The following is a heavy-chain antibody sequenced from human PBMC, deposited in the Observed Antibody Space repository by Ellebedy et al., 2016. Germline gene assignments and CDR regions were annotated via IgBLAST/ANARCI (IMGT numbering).Heavy chain of an antibody. J-gene: IGHJ4*02. D-gene: IGHD2-2*01. CDR3: ARAGVGLAGPDIVVVPAASQFHY. V-gene: IGHV4-31*03. Sequence: SKTLSLTCTVSGGPISSGGYYWSWIRQHPGKGLEWIGYIYYSGSTYYNPSLKSRVTISVDTSKNQFSLRLSSVTAADTAVYYCARAGVGLAGPDIVVVPAASQFHYWGQGTLVTVSS. CDR2: IYYSGST. CDR1: GGPISSGGYY.